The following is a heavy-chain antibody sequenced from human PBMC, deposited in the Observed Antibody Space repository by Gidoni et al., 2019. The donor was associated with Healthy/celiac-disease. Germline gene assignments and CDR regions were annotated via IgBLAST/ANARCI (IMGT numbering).Heavy chain of an antibody. CDR2: IYPGDSDT. CDR1: GHILTSYW. CDR3: ARLAPPGGNSAQHDAFDI. D-gene: IGHD2-21*02. V-gene: IGHV5-51*01. Sequence: EVQLVQSGAAVTKPGEPPKISCKGSGHILTSYWTGWVRQMPGKALEWMGIIYPGDSDTRYSPSFQGQVTISADKSISTAYLQWSSLKASDTAMYSCARLAPPGGNSAQHDAFDIWGQGTMVTVSS. J-gene: IGHJ3*02.